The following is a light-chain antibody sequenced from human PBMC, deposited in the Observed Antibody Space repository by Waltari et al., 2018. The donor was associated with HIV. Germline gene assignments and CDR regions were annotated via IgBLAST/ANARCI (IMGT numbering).Light chain of an antibody. V-gene: IGKV1-12*01. Sequence: DIQLAPSPSSVSAPVGDRVTITCRASQDIKTWLAWYKQRPANAPTLLVYVASSLQNGVPERFSGSGSGCDFTLTITDFQPNDSAIYYCQQAHSFPHTFGGGTRVE. CDR2: VAS. CDR1: QDIKTW. CDR3: QQAHSFPHT. J-gene: IGKJ4*01.